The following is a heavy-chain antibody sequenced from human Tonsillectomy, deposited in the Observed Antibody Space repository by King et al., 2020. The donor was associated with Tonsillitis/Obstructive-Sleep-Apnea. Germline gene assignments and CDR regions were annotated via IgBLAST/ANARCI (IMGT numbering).Heavy chain of an antibody. CDR3: ARQVLYYYYYMDV. D-gene: IGHD2-8*01. Sequence: QLQESGPGLVKPSETLSLTCIVSGDSISSTYYWGWIRQPPGKGLEWIGSIYYSGSTYYNPSLKSRVTISVDTSKDQFSLKLSSVTAADTAVYYCARQVLYYYYYMDVWGKGTTVTVSS. CDR1: GDSISSTYY. CDR2: IYYSGST. V-gene: IGHV4-39*01. J-gene: IGHJ6*03.